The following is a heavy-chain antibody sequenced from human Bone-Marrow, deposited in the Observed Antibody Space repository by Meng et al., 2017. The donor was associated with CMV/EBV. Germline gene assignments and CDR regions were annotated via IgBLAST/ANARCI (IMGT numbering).Heavy chain of an antibody. J-gene: IGHJ6*01. CDR3: ARGQVQCSTINCHDYRFSGMDV. Sequence: ASVKVSCKASGYTFSNYDIIWVRQASGQGLEWVGWMNPNRGNTAYAQKFQGRVTMTWDTSTSIAYMELSSRRSGDTAVYYCARGQVQCSTINCHDYRFSGMDVWGQGTTVTVSS. CDR1: GYTFSNYD. V-gene: IGHV1-8*01. CDR2: MNPNRGNT. D-gene: IGHD2/OR15-2a*01.